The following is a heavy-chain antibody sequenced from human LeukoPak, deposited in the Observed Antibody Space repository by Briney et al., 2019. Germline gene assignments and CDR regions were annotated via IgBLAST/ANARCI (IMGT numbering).Heavy chain of an antibody. D-gene: IGHD2-15*01. V-gene: IGHV3-30*02. CDR1: GFTFSSYG. J-gene: IGHJ4*02. CDR3: ARTGQYCSGGTCYSGQFDF. Sequence: PGGSLRLSCAASGFTFSSYGMHWVRRAPGKVLEWVAFIRYDGSNKYYADSVKGRFTISRDNSKNTLYLQMNSLRAEDTAVYYCARTGQYCSGGTCYSGQFDFWGQRTLVTVSS. CDR2: IRYDGSNK.